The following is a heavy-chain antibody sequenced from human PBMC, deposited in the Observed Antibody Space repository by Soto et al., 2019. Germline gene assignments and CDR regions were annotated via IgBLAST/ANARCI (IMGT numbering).Heavy chain of an antibody. J-gene: IGHJ6*02. V-gene: IGHV3-11*06. D-gene: IGHD4-4*01. CDR1: GGSFSGYY. CDR2: ISSSSSYT. CDR3: ARSVTRFFYYGMDV. Sequence: LSLTCAVYGGSFSGYYWSWIRQAPGKGLEWVSYISSSSSYTNYADSVKGRFTISRDNAKNSLYLQMNSLRAEDMAVYYCARSVTRFFYYGMDVWGQGTTVTVSS.